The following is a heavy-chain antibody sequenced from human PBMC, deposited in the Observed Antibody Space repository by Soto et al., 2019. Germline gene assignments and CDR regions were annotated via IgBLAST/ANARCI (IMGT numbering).Heavy chain of an antibody. V-gene: IGHV3-30*18. Sequence: GGSLRLSCAASGFTFSSYGMHWVRQAPGKGLEWVAVISYDGSNKYYADSVKGRFTISRDNSKNTLYLQMNSLRAEDTAVYYCAKAPLGESNHYFDYWGQGTLVTVSS. CDR1: GFTFSSYG. CDR3: AKAPLGESNHYFDY. D-gene: IGHD3-16*01. CDR2: ISYDGSNK. J-gene: IGHJ4*02.